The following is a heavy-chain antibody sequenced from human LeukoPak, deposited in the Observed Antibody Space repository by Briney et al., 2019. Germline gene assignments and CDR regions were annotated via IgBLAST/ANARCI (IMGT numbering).Heavy chain of an antibody. J-gene: IGHJ4*02. V-gene: IGHV4-59*01. Sequence: SETLSLTCTVSGGSISHYYWSWIRQPPGKGLEWIGYIYYSGSTNYNPSLKSRVTISVDTSKNQFSLKLSSVTAADTAVYYCARHFYGGNLDFDYWGQGTLVTVSS. D-gene: IGHD4-23*01. CDR1: GGSISHYY. CDR2: IYYSGST. CDR3: ARHFYGGNLDFDY.